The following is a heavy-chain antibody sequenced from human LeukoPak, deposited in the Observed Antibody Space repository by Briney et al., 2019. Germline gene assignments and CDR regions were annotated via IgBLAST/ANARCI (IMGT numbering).Heavy chain of an antibody. V-gene: IGHV4-38-2*02. CDR2: ICHSGST. D-gene: IGHD3-22*01. Sequence: SETLSLTCTVSGYSISSGYYWGWIRQPPGKGLEWIGSICHSGSTYYNPSLKSRVTMSVDTSKNQFSLKLSSVTAADTAVYYCARDSSLGDSSGYYPPFDYWGQGTLVTVSS. J-gene: IGHJ4*02. CDR3: ARDSSLGDSSGYYPPFDY. CDR1: GYSISSGYY.